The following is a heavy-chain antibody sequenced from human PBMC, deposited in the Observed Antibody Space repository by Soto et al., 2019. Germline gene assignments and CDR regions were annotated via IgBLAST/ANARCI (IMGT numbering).Heavy chain of an antibody. D-gene: IGHD3-22*01. CDR1: GFTFSSYG. J-gene: IGHJ6*02. Sequence: QVQLVESGGGVVQPGRSLRLSCAASGFTFSSYGMHWVRQAPGKGLEWVAVIWYDGSNKYYADSVKGRFTISRDNSKNTLYLQMNSLRAEDTAVYYCARQEHPYYYDSSGYYGYYYYGMDVWGQGTTVTVSS. V-gene: IGHV3-33*01. CDR3: ARQEHPYYYDSSGYYGYYYYGMDV. CDR2: IWYDGSNK.